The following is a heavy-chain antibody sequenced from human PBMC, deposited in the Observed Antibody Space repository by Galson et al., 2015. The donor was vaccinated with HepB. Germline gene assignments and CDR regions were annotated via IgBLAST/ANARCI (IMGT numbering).Heavy chain of an antibody. V-gene: IGHV3-23*01. CDR1: GFTFSRYA. CDR3: AKDVEPSSGPWVWYFDY. D-gene: IGHD6-19*01. CDR2: ISGSGGST. Sequence: SLRLSCAASGFTFSRYAMSWVRQAPGKGLEWVSAISGSGGSTYYADSVKGRFTISRDNSKNTLYLQMNSLRAEDTAVYRCAKDVEPSSGPWVWYFDYWGQGTLVTVSS. J-gene: IGHJ4*02.